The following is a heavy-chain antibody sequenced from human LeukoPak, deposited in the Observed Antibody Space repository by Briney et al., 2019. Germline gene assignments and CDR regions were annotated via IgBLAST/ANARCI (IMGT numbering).Heavy chain of an antibody. Sequence: VASVKVSCKASGYTLTGYYMHWVRQAPGQGLEWMGWINPNSGGTNYAQKFQGRVTMTRDTSISTAYMELSRLRSDDTAVYYCARGSAGVVVPAATNLIDYWGQGTLVTVSS. CDR1: GYTLTGYY. CDR3: ARGSAGVVVPAATNLIDY. J-gene: IGHJ4*02. D-gene: IGHD2-2*01. V-gene: IGHV1-2*02. CDR2: INPNSGGT.